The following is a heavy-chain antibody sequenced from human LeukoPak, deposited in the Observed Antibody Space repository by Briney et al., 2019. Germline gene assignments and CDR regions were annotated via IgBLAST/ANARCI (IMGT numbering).Heavy chain of an antibody. D-gene: IGHD5-12*01. Sequence: GGSLRLSCAASGFTFSTYAMSWVRQAPGKGLEWVSAISGSGGSTYYADSVKGRFTISRDNSKNTLYLQMNSLRAEDTAVYYCAKDSGYSGYAGYFDYWGQGTLVTVSS. CDR1: GFTFSTYA. CDR2: ISGSGGST. CDR3: AKDSGYSGYAGYFDY. V-gene: IGHV3-23*01. J-gene: IGHJ4*02.